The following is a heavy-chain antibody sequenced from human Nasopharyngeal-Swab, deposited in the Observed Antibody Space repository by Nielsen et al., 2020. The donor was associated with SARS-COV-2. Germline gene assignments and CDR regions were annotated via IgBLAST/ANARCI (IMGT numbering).Heavy chain of an antibody. CDR3: ARHVEVPGDANKFFPNYFDP. D-gene: IGHD3-10*01. J-gene: IGHJ5*02. CDR2: TYYSGST. V-gene: IGHV4-59*08. CDR1: GGSIRSYY. Sequence: SETLSLTCTVSGGSIRSYYWSWIRQPPGKGLQWIGYTYYSGSTYYNPSLKSRVTISVDTSKNQFSLKLSSVTAADTAVYYCARHVEVPGDANKFFPNYFDPWGQGILVTVSS.